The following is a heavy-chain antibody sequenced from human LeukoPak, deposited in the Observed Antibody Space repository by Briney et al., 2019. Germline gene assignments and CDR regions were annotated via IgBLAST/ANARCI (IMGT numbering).Heavy chain of an antibody. CDR3: ARGPILLWIHNGMDV. J-gene: IGHJ6*02. CDR1: GFILGDHA. D-gene: IGHD3-10*01. CDR2: IRSRAYGATT. V-gene: IGHV3-49*04. Sequence: GGSLRLSCRGYGFILGDHAMSWVRRPPGKGLEWVGFIRSRAYGATTEYAASVEGRFIISRDDSKGIAYLEMNSLETDDTALYYCARGPILLWIHNGMDVWGQGTTVIVSS.